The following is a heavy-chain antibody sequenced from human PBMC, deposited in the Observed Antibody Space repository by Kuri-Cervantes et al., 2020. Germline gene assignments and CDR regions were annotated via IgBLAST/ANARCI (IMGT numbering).Heavy chain of an antibody. D-gene: IGHD5-12*01. CDR1: GGTFSSYA. Sequence: SVKVSCKASGGTFSSYAISWVRQAPGQGLEWMGGIIPIFGTANYAQKFQGRVTITADESTSTAYMELSSLRSEDTAVYYRARTTHSGYDQDGAFDIWGQGTMVTV. CDR2: IIPIFGTA. V-gene: IGHV1-69*13. J-gene: IGHJ3*02. CDR3: ARTTHSGYDQDGAFDI.